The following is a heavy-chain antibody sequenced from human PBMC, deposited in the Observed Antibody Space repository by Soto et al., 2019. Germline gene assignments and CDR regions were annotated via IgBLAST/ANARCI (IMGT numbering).Heavy chain of an antibody. Sequence: ALVKVACKTSGYTFTSYYVRWVRQDHRQGLEWMGIINPSGGSTSYAQKFQGRVTMTRDTSTSTVYMELSSLRSEDTAVYYCARSSDSSGYYPLPAFDYWGQGTLVTVSS. D-gene: IGHD3-22*01. CDR2: INPSGGST. V-gene: IGHV1-46*01. CDR3: ARSSDSSGYYPLPAFDY. J-gene: IGHJ4*02. CDR1: GYTFTSYY.